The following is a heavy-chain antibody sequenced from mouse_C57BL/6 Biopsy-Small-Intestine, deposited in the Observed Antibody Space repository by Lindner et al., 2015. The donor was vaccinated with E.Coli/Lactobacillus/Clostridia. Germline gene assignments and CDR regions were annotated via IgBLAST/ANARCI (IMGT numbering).Heavy chain of an antibody. J-gene: IGHJ4*01. D-gene: IGHD2-3*01. CDR3: ARDHSYHYDSSGYYPSLDY. CDR1: GYTFTTYG. Sequence: SVKVSCKASGYTFTTYGISWVRQAPGQGLEWMGWISAYNGNTNYAQKLQGRVTMTTDTSTSTAYMELRSLRSDDTAVYYCARDHSYHYDSSGYYPSLDYWGQGTLVTVSS. CDR2: ISAYNGNT. V-gene: IGHV1-81*01.